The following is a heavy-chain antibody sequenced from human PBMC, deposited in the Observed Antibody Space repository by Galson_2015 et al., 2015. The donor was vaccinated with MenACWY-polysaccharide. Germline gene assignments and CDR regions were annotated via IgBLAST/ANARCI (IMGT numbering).Heavy chain of an antibody. CDR2: INPDSGDT. CDR1: GYTFTDYN. Sequence: SVKVSYKASGYTFTDYNMYWVRQAPGQGLEWMGWINPDSGDTKSAQKFQGGVTMTRDVSISTAYMELSWLRSDDTAVYYCTRGVLAVARVPTSGSNDFWGQGTLVTVSS. J-gene: IGHJ4*02. V-gene: IGHV1-2*02. CDR3: TRGVLAVARVPTSGSNDF. D-gene: IGHD6-19*01.